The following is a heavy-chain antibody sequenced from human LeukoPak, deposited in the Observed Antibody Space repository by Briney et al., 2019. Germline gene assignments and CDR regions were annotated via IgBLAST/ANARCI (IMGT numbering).Heavy chain of an antibody. CDR2: MNPNSGNT. V-gene: IGHV1-8*01. D-gene: IGHD1-14*01. CDR3: ARGVPKPNMRTTGPGRQTRYYFDY. CDR1: GYTFTSYD. Sequence: ASVKVSCKASGYTFTSYDINWVRQATGQGLEWKGWMNPNSGNTGYAQKFQGRVTMTRNTSISTAYMELSSLRSEDTAVYYCARGVPKPNMRTTGPGRQTRYYFDYWGQGTLVTVSS. J-gene: IGHJ4*02.